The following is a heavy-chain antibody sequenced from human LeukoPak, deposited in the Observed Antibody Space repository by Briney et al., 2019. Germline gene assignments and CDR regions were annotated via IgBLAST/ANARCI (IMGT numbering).Heavy chain of an antibody. CDR3: ARAGGGYGGNLLPLWYFDL. CDR2: IGTAGDT. Sequence: PGGSLRLSCAASGFTFSSYDMHWVRQATGKGLEWVSAIGTAGDTYYPGSVKGRFTISRENAKNSLYLQMNSLRAGDTAVYYCARAGGGYGGNLLPLWYFDLWGRGTLVTVSS. D-gene: IGHD4-23*01. CDR1: GFTFSSYD. V-gene: IGHV3-13*01. J-gene: IGHJ2*01.